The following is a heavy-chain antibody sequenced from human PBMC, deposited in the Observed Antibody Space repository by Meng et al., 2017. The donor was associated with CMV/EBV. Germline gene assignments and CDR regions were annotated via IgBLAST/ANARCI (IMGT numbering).Heavy chain of an antibody. CDR3: TRGLQDGDYFSFQH. CDR1: GFTFRDYA. V-gene: IGHV3-49*04. Sequence: GESLKISCTPSGFTFRDYAMTWVRQAPGEGLEWVGLIRSKPYGGSTEYATSVKGRFTISRDDSKNIGYLQMNRLRTEDTAVYYCTRGLQDGDYFSFQHWGQGTLVTVSS. CDR2: IRSKPYGGST. D-gene: IGHD4-17*01. J-gene: IGHJ1*01.